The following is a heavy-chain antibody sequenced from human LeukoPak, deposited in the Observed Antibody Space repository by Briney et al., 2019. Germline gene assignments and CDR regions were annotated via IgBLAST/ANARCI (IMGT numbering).Heavy chain of an antibody. CDR1: GFTFSSYE. CDR2: VSKSGGTM. Sequence: PGGSLRLSCEASGFTFSSYEMNWVRQAPGKGLEWVSYVSKSGGTMKNADSVKGRFTVSRDNAKNSLYLQMNSLTAEDTAVYYCATAVIRGRGTMVSVS. CDR3: ATAVI. V-gene: IGHV3-48*03. J-gene: IGHJ3*02.